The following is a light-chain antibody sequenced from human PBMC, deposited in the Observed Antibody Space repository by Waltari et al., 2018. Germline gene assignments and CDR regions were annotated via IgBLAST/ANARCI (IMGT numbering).Light chain of an antibody. CDR3: QQYNKWPPWA. V-gene: IGKV3-15*01. CDR1: QSVSSN. Sequence: EIVMTQSPATLSVSPGERATLPCRAGQSVSSNLAGYQQKPGKAPRLLIYGASTRATGIPARFSGSGSGTDFTLTISSLQSEDFALYYCQQYNKWPPWAFGQGTKVEIK. J-gene: IGKJ1*01. CDR2: GAS.